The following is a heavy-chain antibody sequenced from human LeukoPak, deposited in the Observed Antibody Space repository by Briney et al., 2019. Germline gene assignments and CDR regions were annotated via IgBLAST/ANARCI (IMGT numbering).Heavy chain of an antibody. J-gene: IGHJ4*02. Sequence: GGSLRLSCAASGFIVRGNYMSWVRQAPGKGLEWVSVLYRDGSAFYSDSVKGRFSISRDNSKNTVYLQMNSLRAEDTAVYYCARVRYSSGWSFDYWGQGTLVTVSS. CDR2: LYRDGSA. CDR1: GFIVRGNY. CDR3: ARVRYSSGWSFDY. D-gene: IGHD6-19*01. V-gene: IGHV3-66*01.